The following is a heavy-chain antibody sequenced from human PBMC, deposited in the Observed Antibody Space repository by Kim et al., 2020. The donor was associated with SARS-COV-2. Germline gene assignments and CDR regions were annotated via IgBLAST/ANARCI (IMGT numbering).Heavy chain of an antibody. CDR3: ARILGYCTNGVCRRVDY. D-gene: IGHD2-8*01. J-gene: IGHJ4*02. V-gene: IGHV4-39*01. Sequence: LKSRVTISVDTSKNQFSLKLSSVTAADTAVYYCARILGYCTNGVCRRVDYWGQGTLVTVSS.